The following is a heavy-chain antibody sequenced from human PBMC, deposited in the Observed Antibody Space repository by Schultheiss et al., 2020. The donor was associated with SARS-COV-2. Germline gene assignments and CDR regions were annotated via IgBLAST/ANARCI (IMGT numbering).Heavy chain of an antibody. Sequence: GVLKISCAASGFTFSDYYMNWVRQAPGKGLEWVSSISSSSSYIYYADSVKGRFTISRDNAKNSLYLQMNSLRAEDTAVYYCARLSLVGATEHDYWGQGTLVTVSS. V-gene: IGHV3-21*01. D-gene: IGHD1-26*01. CDR1: GFTFSDYY. CDR2: ISSSSSYI. J-gene: IGHJ4*02. CDR3: ARLSLVGATEHDY.